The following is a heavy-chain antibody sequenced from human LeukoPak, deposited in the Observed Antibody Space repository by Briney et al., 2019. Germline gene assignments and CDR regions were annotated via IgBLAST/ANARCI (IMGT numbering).Heavy chain of an antibody. CDR1: GFTFSSYA. CDR3: ARRYSGSRSDAFDI. CDR2: ISYDGSNK. J-gene: IGHJ3*02. Sequence: PGGSLRLSCAASGFTFSSYAMHWVRQAPGKGLEWVAVISYDGSNKYYADSVKGRFTVSRDNSKNTLYLQMNSLRAEDTAVYYCARRYSGSRSDAFDIWGQGTMVTVSS. V-gene: IGHV3-30-3*01. D-gene: IGHD1-26*01.